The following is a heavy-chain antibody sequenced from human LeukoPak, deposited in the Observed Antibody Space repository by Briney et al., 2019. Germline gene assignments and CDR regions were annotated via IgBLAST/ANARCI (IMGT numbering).Heavy chain of an antibody. V-gene: IGHV1-18*01. D-gene: IGHD2/OR15-2a*01. CDR2: ISAYNGNT. Sequence: ASVTVSCKASGYTFTNYAMNWVRQAPGQGLEWMGWISAYNGNTNSAQKLQGRVTITTDTSTSTAYMELRSLKSGDTAMYYCARDRVRRSTTGGAFDIWGQGTMVTVSS. CDR3: ARDRVRRSTTGGAFDI. CDR1: GYTFTNYA. J-gene: IGHJ3*02.